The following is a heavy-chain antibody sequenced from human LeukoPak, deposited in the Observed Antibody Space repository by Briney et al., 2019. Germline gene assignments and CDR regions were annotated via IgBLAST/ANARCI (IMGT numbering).Heavy chain of an antibody. V-gene: IGHV1-18*04. CDR2: ISAYNGNT. J-gene: IGHJ5*02. CDR3: ARVALIDIVVVPAALDNWFDP. D-gene: IGHD2-2*01. Sequence: ASVTVSCKASGYTFTSYGISWVRQAPGQGLEWMGWISAYNGNTNYAQKLQGRVTMTTDTSTSTAYMELRSLRSDDTAVHYCARVALIDIVVVPAALDNWFDPWGQGTLVTVSS. CDR1: GYTFTSYG.